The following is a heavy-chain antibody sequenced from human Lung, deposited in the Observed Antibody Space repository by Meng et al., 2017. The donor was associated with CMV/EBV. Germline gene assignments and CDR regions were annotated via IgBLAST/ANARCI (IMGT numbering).Heavy chain of an antibody. CDR2: IHPHRGDT. Sequence: ASVKVSCKASGYTFTAHYFHWVRQAPGQGLEWMGWIHPHRGDTNYAQQFQGRVTFTRDTSINTGYMELTRLTSDDTAVYYCARDSNCGPDYWGQGTLVTFSS. CDR1: GYTFTAHY. CDR3: ARDSNCGPDY. V-gene: IGHV1-2*02. D-gene: IGHD1-1*01. J-gene: IGHJ4*02.